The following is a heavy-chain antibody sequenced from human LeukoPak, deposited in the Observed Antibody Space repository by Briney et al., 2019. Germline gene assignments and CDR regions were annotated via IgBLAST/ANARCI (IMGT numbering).Heavy chain of an antibody. CDR2: ISGSGGIT. V-gene: IGHV3-23*01. CDR3: AKDPRWGRQAFDI. J-gene: IGHJ3*02. D-gene: IGHD3-16*01. Sequence: GGSLRLSCAASGFTFSSYAMSWVRQAPGKGLEWVSAISGSGGITYYADSVKGRFTISRDNSKNTLYLQMNSLRAEDTAVYYCAKDPRWGRQAFDIWGQGTMVTVSS. CDR1: GFTFSSYA.